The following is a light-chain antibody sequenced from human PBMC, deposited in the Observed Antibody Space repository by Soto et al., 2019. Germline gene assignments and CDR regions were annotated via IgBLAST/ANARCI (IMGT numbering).Light chain of an antibody. CDR2: DV. V-gene: IGLV2-14*01. J-gene: IGLJ3*02. CDR1: SSDVGGSIY. Sequence: QSVLTQPASVSGWPGQSITIYCTGTSSDVGGSIYVSWYQLSPGKAPKLLIYDVDRPSGVSNRFAGSKSGNTAALTISGLQAEDEADYYCNSYTSSGTVVFGGGTKVTVL. CDR3: NSYTSSGTVV.